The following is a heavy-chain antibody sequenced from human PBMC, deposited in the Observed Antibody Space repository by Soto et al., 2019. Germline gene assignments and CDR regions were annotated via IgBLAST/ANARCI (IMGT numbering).Heavy chain of an antibody. J-gene: IGHJ3*01. Sequence: QVRLQESGPGLVRPSQTLSLTCSVSGDSLTIGGHYWTWIRQHPGKGLEWIGYIYHSGSTYYSPSLKSRVTISVDTSENQFSLKLTSMSAADTAVYYCARGGDGFDLWGQGKMVTFSS. CDR1: GDSLTIGGHY. CDR2: IYHSGST. V-gene: IGHV4-31*03. CDR3: ARGGDGFDL.